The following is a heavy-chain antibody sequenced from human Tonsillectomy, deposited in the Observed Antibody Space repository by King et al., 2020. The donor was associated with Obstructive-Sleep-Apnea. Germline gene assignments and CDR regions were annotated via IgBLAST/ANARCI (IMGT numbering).Heavy chain of an antibody. J-gene: IGHJ4*02. Sequence: VQLVESGGGVVQPGRSLRLSCAASGFTFSSYAMHWVRQAPGKGLEWVAVISYDGSNKYYADSVKGRFTISRDNSKNTLYLQMNSLRAEDTAVYYCARGPTRDCSGCSCYAIFDYWGQGTLVTVSS. CDR2: ISYDGSNK. D-gene: IGHD2-15*01. CDR1: GFTFSSYA. CDR3: ARGPTRDCSGCSCYAIFDY. V-gene: IGHV3-30-3*01.